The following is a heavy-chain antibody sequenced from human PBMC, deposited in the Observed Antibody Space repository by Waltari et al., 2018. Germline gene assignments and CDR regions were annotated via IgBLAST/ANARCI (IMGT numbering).Heavy chain of an antibody. Sequence: EVQLVESGGGLVQPGGSLRLSCAASGFTFSSYEMNWVRQAPGKGLEWVSYISSSGSTIYHADSVKGRFTISRDNAKNSLYLQMNSLRAEDTAVYYCARATLVRGFDYMDVWGKGTTVTVSS. J-gene: IGHJ6*03. CDR1: GFTFSSYE. V-gene: IGHV3-48*03. D-gene: IGHD6-6*01. CDR3: ARATLVRGFDYMDV. CDR2: ISSSGSTI.